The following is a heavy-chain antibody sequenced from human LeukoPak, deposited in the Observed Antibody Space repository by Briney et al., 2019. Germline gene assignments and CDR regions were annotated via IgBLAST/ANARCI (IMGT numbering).Heavy chain of an antibody. CDR1: GGSISSGSYY. J-gene: IGHJ4*02. CDR2: IYTSGST. CDR3: AGGIYYESSRYFDY. V-gene: IGHV4-61*02. Sequence: SETLSLTCTVSGGSISSGSYYWSWIRQPAGKGLEWIGRIYTSGSTNYNPSLKSRVTISVDTSKNQFSLKLSSVTAADTAVYYCAGGIYYESSRYFDYWGQGTLVTVSS. D-gene: IGHD3-22*01.